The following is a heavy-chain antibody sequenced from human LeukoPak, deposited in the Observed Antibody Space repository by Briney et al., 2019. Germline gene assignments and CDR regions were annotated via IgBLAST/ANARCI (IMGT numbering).Heavy chain of an antibody. J-gene: IGHJ4*02. CDR1: GFTFSSYS. CDR3: ASLPLRYFDLGNY. Sequence: GGSLRLSCAASGFTFSSYSMNWVRQAPGKGLEWVSSISSSSSYIYYADSVKGRFNISRDNAKNSLYLQMNSLRAEDTAVYYCASLPLRYFDLGNYWGQGTLVTVSS. D-gene: IGHD3-9*01. V-gene: IGHV3-21*01. CDR2: ISSSSSYI.